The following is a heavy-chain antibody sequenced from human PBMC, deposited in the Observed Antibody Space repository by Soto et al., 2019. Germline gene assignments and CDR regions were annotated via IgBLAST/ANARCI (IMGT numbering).Heavy chain of an antibody. Sequence: APLTPSCAASGFMSSDSWMTWRRQAPGKGRAWITNIQTKRRSTASVDPVKGRFTISRDNAKKFLYHKTNSLRVDDTAVYYYLSGIDPWGQGTMVTVSS. CDR1: GFMSSDSW. CDR2: IQTKRRST. V-gene: IGHV3-7*05. CDR3: LSGIDP. J-gene: IGHJ5*02.